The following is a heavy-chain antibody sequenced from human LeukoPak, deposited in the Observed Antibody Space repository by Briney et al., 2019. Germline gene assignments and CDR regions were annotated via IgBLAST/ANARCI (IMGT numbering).Heavy chain of an antibody. J-gene: IGHJ4*02. CDR1: GFDFTSYA. Sequence: PGGSLRLSCAASGFDFTSYALSWVRQAPGKRLEWVSAISGSGGSTYYADSVKGRFTISRDNFKNTLYLQMNSLRAEDTAVYYCAKNNILTGYDLYYFDYWGQGTLVTVSS. CDR3: AKNNILTGYDLYYFDY. V-gene: IGHV3-23*01. CDR2: ISGSGGST. D-gene: IGHD3-9*01.